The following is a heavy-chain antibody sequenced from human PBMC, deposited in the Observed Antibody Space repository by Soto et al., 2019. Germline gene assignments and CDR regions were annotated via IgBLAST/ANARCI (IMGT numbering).Heavy chain of an antibody. Sequence: QVQLVQSGAEVKKPGSSVKVSCKASGGIFSTYAISWLRQAPGQGLEWMGGIIPLFGTPNYAQRFQGRVTITADESTSTAYRELSRLRSEDTAVYYCAGDRDVYGSGNYYICVDFWGQGTLVTVSS. J-gene: IGHJ4*02. D-gene: IGHD3-10*01. CDR3: AGDRDVYGSGNYYICVDF. CDR1: GGIFSTYA. CDR2: IIPLFGTP. V-gene: IGHV1-69*01.